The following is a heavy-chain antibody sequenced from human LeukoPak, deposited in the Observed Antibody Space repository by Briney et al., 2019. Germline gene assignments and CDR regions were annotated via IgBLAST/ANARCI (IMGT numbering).Heavy chain of an antibody. CDR2: INSDGSST. J-gene: IGHJ4*02. CDR3: ARDGVYYYDSSGYLFDY. Sequence: GGSLRLSCAASGFTFSSYWMHWVRQAPGKGLVWVSRINSDGSSTSYADSVKGRFTISRDNAKNTLYLQMNSLRAEDTAVYYCARDGVYYYDSSGYLFDYWGQGTLVTVSS. D-gene: IGHD3-22*01. V-gene: IGHV3-74*01. CDR1: GFTFSSYW.